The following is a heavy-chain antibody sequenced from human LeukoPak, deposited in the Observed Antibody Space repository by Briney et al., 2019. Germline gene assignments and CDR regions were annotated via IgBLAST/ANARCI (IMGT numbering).Heavy chain of an antibody. Sequence: GGSLRLSCAASGFTFNNYWIHWVRQAPGMGLVWVSRIDSDGSTTAYADSVRGRFTVSRDNAKKTVLLQMNSLRVEDTAVYYCVRDRLGFDAWGQGTLVTVSS. J-gene: IGHJ5*02. CDR1: GFTFNNYW. V-gene: IGHV3-74*01. D-gene: IGHD6-6*01. CDR2: IDSDGSTT. CDR3: VRDRLGFDA.